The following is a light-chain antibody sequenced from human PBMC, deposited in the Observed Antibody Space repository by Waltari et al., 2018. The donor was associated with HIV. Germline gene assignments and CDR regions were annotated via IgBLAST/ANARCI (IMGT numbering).Light chain of an antibody. J-gene: IGLJ1*01. CDR3: TAWDDSLKGYV. Sequence: QSVLTQPPSASGTPGPRITISCSGSSSNIGSNTVNWYQQLPGTAPKLLIYRNDQRPSGVPDRFSGSRSGTSASLAISGLQSQDEADYCCTAWDDSLKGYVFGPGTKVTVL. CDR2: RND. V-gene: IGLV1-44*01. CDR1: SSNIGSNT.